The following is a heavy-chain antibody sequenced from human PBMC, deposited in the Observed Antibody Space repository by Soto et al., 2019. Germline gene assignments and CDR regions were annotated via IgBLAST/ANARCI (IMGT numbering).Heavy chain of an antibody. V-gene: IGHV4-34*01. CDR3: ASRYSSGDV. D-gene: IGHD6-19*01. CDR1: GGSFSGYY. CDR2: INHSGST. Sequence: PSESLSLTCAVYGGSFSGYYWSWIRQPPGKGLEWIGEINHSGSTNHNPSLKSRVTISVDTSKNQFSLKLSSVTAADTAVYYCASRYSSGDVWGKGTTVTVSS. J-gene: IGHJ6*04.